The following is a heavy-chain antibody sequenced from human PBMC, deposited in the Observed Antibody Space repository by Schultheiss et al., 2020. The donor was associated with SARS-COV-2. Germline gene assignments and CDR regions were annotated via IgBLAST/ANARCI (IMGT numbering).Heavy chain of an antibody. CDR3: ARDPRAVMVQGVIGY. J-gene: IGHJ4*02. CDR1: GFTFSSYG. D-gene: IGHD3-10*01. V-gene: IGHV3-30*19. Sequence: GGSLRLSCAASGFTFSSYGMHWVRQAPGKGLEWVAVIWYDGSNKYYADSVKGRFTISRDNSKNTLYLQMNSLRAEDTAVYYCARDPRAVMVQGVIGYWGQGTLVTVSS. CDR2: IWYDGSNK.